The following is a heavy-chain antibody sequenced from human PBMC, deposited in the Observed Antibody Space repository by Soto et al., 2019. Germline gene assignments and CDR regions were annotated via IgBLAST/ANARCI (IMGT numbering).Heavy chain of an antibody. J-gene: IGHJ4*02. CDR2: IGHGAP. Sequence: SETLSLPYPVYGGSLRGSYWRWIRQPPGKGLGWIGEIGHGAPIXNPSLETRVTISADSSNNQFSLRVNSVTAADTAVYYCVRHGGHYFDYWGQGAPVTVSS. D-gene: IGHD3-16*01. V-gene: IGHV4-34*01. CDR3: VRHGGHYFDY. CDR1: GGSLRGSY.